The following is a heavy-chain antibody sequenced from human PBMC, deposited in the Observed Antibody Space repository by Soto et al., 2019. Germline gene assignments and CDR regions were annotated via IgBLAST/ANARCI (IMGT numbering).Heavy chain of an antibody. J-gene: IGHJ4*02. CDR2: INAGNGNT. CDR1: GYTFTSYA. V-gene: IGHV1-3*01. CDR3: ARDREMATRVYYFDY. D-gene: IGHD5-12*01. Sequence: ASVKVSWKASGYTFTSYAMHWVRQAPGQRLEWMGWINAGNGNTKYSQKFQGRVTITRDTSASTAYMELSSLRSEDTAVYYCARDREMATRVYYFDYWGRGTLVTVSS.